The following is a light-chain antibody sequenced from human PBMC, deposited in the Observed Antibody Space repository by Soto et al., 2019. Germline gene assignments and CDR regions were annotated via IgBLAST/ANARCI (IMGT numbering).Light chain of an antibody. J-gene: IGLJ3*02. CDR2: GNS. CDR1: SFNIGAGYD. V-gene: IGLV1-40*01. Sequence: QSVLTQPPSVSGAPGQRVTISCTGSSFNIGAGYDVHWYQQLPGTAPKLLIYGNSNRPSGVPDRFSGSKSGTSASLAITGLQAGDEADYYCQSYDNSLSGSWVFGGGTKLTV. CDR3: QSYDNSLSGSWV.